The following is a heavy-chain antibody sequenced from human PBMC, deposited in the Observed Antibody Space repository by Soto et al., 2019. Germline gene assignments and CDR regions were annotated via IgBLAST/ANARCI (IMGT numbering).Heavy chain of an antibody. CDR3: AKNLPRSGRFDY. J-gene: IGHJ4*02. CDR2: IYYSGKT. CDR1: GASITSTTYF. Sequence: SETLSLTCSLSGASITSTTYFWAWIRQPPGKGLECVVSIYYSGKTHYNPSLKSRTTISVDRSRNQFSLQVSSVTAADKAVYYCAKNLPRSGRFDYWGQGTVVTVS. V-gene: IGHV4-39*01.